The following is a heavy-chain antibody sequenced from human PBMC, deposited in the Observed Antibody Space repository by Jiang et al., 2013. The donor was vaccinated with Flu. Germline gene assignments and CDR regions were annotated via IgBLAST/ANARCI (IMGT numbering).Heavy chain of an antibody. V-gene: IGHV1-18*01. CDR2: ISAYNGNT. CDR1: GYTFTSYG. CDR3: ARDQDSGYDEDYYYYMDV. Sequence: GAEVKKPGASVKVSCKASGYTFTSYGISWVRQAPGQGLEWMGWISAYNGNTNYAQKLQGRVTMTTDTSTSTAYMELRSLRSDDTAVYYCARDQDSGYDEDYYYYMDVVGTKGTTVTVSS. D-gene: IGHD5-12*01. J-gene: IGHJ6*03.